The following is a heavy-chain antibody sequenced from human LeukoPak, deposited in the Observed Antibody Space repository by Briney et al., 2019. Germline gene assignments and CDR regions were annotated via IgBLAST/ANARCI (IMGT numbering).Heavy chain of an antibody. J-gene: IGHJ5*02. CDR3: ARDPWGGDIVVVPAAIHDP. V-gene: IGHV1-2*06. CDR2: INCNSGGT. CDR1: GYIFTRYG. D-gene: IGHD2-2*01. Sequence: ASVKVSCKASGYIFTRYGISWVRQAPGQGLEWMGRINCNSGGTNYAQKFQGRVTMTRDTSISTAYMELNRLRSDDTAVYYCARDPWGGDIVVVPAAIHDPWGQGTLVTVSS.